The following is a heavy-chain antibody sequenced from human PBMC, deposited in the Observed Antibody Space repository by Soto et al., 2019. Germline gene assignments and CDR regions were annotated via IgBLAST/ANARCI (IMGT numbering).Heavy chain of an antibody. D-gene: IGHD6-19*01. Sequence: ASVKVSCKASGYTFTGYYMHWVRQAPGQGLEWMGWINPNSGGTNYAQKFQGWVTMTRDTSISTAYMELSRLRSDDTAVYYCARGERSGGWYAGWLFDWGQGTLVTVSS. V-gene: IGHV1-2*04. CDR2: INPNSGGT. CDR1: GYTFTGYY. J-gene: IGHJ4*02. CDR3: ARGERSGGWYAGWLFD.